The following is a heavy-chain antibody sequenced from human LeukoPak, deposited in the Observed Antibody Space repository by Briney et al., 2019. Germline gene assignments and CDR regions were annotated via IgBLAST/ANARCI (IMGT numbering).Heavy chain of an antibody. J-gene: IGHJ3*02. D-gene: IGHD3-22*01. CDR2: IYYSGST. V-gene: IGHV4-59*01. Sequence: SETLSLTCTVSGGSISSYYWSWIRQPPGKGLEWIGYIYYSGSTNYNPSLKSRVTTSVDTSKNQFSLKLSSVTAADTAVYYCARGINYYEHDAFDIWGQGTMVTVSS. CDR3: ARGINYYEHDAFDI. CDR1: GGSISSYY.